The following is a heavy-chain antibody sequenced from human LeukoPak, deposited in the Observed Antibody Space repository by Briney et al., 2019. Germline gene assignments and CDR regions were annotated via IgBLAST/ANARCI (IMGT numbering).Heavy chain of an antibody. CDR2: IHGGSGVT. CDR1: GFTFTGHL. V-gene: IGHV1-2*02. Sequence: ASVTVSCKASGFTFTGHLLHWVRPAPGQGLEWMGWIHGGSGVTFYAQKFQGRVTVTRDTSVRTTYMELNSLTSDDTAVYYCARDFDWGAYYWGQRNLFVASS. J-gene: IGHJ4*02. D-gene: IGHD3-9*01. CDR3: ARDFDWGAYY.